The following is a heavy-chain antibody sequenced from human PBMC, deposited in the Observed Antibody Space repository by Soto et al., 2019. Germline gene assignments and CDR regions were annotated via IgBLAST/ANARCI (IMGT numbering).Heavy chain of an antibody. J-gene: IGHJ5*02. D-gene: IGHD3-3*02. Sequence: EVHLVESGGGLVQPGGSLRLSCAASGFTFSTYWMHWVRQAPGKGLVWVSRINADGTTTTYADSEKGRFTISRDNAKNTLYLQMNSLRAEDTAVYFCATVATHSYNWVDPWGQGTLVTSSS. CDR3: ATVATHSYNWVDP. V-gene: IGHV3-74*01. CDR2: INADGTTT. CDR1: GFTFSTYW.